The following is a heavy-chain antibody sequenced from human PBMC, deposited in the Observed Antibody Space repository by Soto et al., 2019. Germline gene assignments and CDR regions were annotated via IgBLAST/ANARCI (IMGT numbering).Heavy chain of an antibody. CDR2: INHSGST. CDR3: ARGPLPVRIKLNSTSIIDDY. V-gene: IGHV4-34*01. D-gene: IGHD2-2*01. CDR1: GGSFSGYY. Sequence: QVQLQQWGAGLLKPSETLSLTCAVYGGSFSGYYWSWIRQPPGKGLEWIGEINHSGSTNYNPSLKSRVTISVDTSKNQFSLKLSSVTAVDTAVYYCARGPLPVRIKLNSTSIIDDYWGQGTLVTVSS. J-gene: IGHJ4*02.